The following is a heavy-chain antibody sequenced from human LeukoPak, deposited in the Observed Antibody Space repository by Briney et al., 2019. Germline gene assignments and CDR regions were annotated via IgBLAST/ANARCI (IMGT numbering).Heavy chain of an antibody. D-gene: IGHD5-18*01. CDR2: IYHTGST. V-gene: IGHV4-38-2*02. J-gene: IGHJ4*02. Sequence: SETLSLTCSVSGYSISISYYWGWIRQPPGKGLQWIGSIYHTGSTYYNPSLKSRVTISVDTSKNQFSLKLSSVTAADTAVYYCARRRRGYSLDYWGQGTLVTVSS. CDR1: GYSISISYY. CDR3: ARRRRGYSLDY.